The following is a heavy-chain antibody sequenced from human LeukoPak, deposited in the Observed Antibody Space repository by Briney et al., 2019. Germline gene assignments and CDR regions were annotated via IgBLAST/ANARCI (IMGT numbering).Heavy chain of an antibody. CDR1: GFIFSRYD. V-gene: IGHV3-23*01. CDR2: ISSAGDKT. J-gene: IGHJ5*02. D-gene: IGHD6-6*01. CDR3: AKGPYSDSSEWLDP. Sequence: PGGSLRLSCAASGFIFSRYDMSWVRQPPEEGLEWVSTISSAGDKTAYTDSVKGRFIISRDNSKNTVYLQMNSLRAEDTAVYYCAKGPYSDSSEWLDPWGQGTLVTVSS.